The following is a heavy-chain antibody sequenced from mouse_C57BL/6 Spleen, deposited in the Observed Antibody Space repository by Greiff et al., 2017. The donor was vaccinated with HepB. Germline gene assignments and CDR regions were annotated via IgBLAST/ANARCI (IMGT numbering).Heavy chain of an antibody. Sequence: LQQPGAELVRPGSSVKLSCKASGYTFTSYWMDWVKQRPGQGLEWIGNIYPSDSETHYNQKFKDKATLTVDKSSSTAYMQLSSLTSEDSAVYYCARNDGYYDAMDYWGQGTSVTVSS. V-gene: IGHV1-61*01. CDR1: GYTFTSYW. CDR3: ARNDGYYDAMDY. CDR2: IYPSDSET. D-gene: IGHD2-3*01. J-gene: IGHJ4*01.